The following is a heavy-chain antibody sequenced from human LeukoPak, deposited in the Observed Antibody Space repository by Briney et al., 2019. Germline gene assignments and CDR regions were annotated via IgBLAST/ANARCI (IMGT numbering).Heavy chain of an antibody. Sequence: PGGSLILSCAASGFTVSSNYMSWVRQAPGKGLGWVSVIYSGGSTYYADSVKGRFTISRDNSKNTLYLQMNSLRAEDTAVYYCASYKAYDYYDSSNSWFDPWGQGTLVTVSS. D-gene: IGHD3-22*01. V-gene: IGHV3-53*01. CDR1: GFTVSSNY. J-gene: IGHJ5*02. CDR2: IYSGGST. CDR3: ASYKAYDYYDSSNSWFDP.